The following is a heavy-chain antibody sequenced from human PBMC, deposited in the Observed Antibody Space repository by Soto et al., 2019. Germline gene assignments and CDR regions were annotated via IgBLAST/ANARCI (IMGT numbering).Heavy chain of an antibody. V-gene: IGHV3-23*01. Sequence: EVQLLESGGSLVQPGGSLRLSCAASGFTFSSYAMSWVRQAPEKGLEWVSAISGSGSTTYYAGSVRGRFTISRDNSKNTLFLQMNSLRAEDTAIYYCAKFFPETGGSSGWPCSFPWWGQGTLVTVSS. D-gene: IGHD6-25*01. CDR2: ISGSGSTT. CDR1: GFTFSSYA. CDR3: AKFFPETGGSSGWPCSFPW. J-gene: IGHJ4*02.